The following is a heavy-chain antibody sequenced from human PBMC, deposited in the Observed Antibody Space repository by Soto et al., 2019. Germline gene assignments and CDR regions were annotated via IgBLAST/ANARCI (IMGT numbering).Heavy chain of an antibody. CDR1: ASTFEGDPFA. Sequence: PGGSLRLSCEASASTFEGDPFAMHWVRQAPGKGLEWVSGVSWDRVTVRYADSVQGRFSISRDHARNSLDLQMDSLRPDDTAIYYCALSSPDIVLLPFNIYFHSWGQGTLVTVSS. CDR3: ALSSPDIVLLPFNIYFHS. J-gene: IGHJ4*02. V-gene: IGHV3-9*01. CDR2: VSWDRVTV. D-gene: IGHD2-8*02.